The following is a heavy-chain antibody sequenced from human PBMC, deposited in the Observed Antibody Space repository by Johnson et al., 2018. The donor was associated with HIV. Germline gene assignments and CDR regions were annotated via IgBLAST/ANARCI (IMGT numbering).Heavy chain of an antibody. CDR1: GFTFDDYA. V-gene: IGHV3-9*03. D-gene: IGHD2-21*02. J-gene: IGHJ3*02. CDR3: ARGTVCGGDCYSRAFDI. Sequence: VQLVESGGGVVRPGGSLRLSCVASGFTFDDYAMHWVRQAPGKGLEWVSGISWNSGSIGYADSVKGRFTISRDNSKNTLYLQMGSLRAEDMAVYYCARGTVCGGDCYSRAFDIWGQGTMVTVSS. CDR2: ISWNSGSI.